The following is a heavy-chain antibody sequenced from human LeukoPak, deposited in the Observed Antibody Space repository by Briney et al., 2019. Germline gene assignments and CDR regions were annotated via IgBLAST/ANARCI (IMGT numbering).Heavy chain of an antibody. Sequence: PGGSLRLSCVASGFYFGGHAMHWLRQAPGKGLEWVAYITYGSDTIFYADSVKGRFTISRDNSKNTLYLQMNSLRAEDTAVYYCAKDLRRGSWVVVPAAFFDYWGQGTLVTVSS. CDR1: GFYFGGHA. CDR2: ITYGSDTI. D-gene: IGHD2-2*01. CDR3: AKDLRRGSWVVVPAAFFDY. V-gene: IGHV3-23*01. J-gene: IGHJ4*02.